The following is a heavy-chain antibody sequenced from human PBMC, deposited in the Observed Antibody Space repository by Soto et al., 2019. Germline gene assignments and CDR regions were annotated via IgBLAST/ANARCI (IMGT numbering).Heavy chain of an antibody. D-gene: IGHD5-12*01. J-gene: IGHJ4*02. V-gene: IGHV3-33*01. CDR2: MWYDGNHA. CDR1: GFTFRTYG. CDR3: VRXSXYDVGDT. Sequence: VQLVESGGGVVQPGRSLRLSCAPSGFTFRTYGIHWVRQVPGKGLEWVAVMWYDGNHAFYVDSVMGRFTISRDTSKNVVFLDMNSLRAEDTAIXYXVRXSXYDVGDTWGQGAPVIVSS.